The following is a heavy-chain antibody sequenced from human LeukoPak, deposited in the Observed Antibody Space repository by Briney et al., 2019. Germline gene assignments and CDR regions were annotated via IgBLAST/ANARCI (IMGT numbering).Heavy chain of an antibody. D-gene: IGHD3-10*01. V-gene: IGHV3-53*01. Sequence: GGSLRLSCAASGFTVSSNYMSWVRQAPGKGLEWVSVIYSGGSTYYADSVKGRFTISRDNSKSTLYLQMNSLRAEDTAVYYCAKADRGWGVITKDWGQGTLVTVSS. CDR1: GFTVSSNY. CDR2: IYSGGST. J-gene: IGHJ4*02. CDR3: AKADRGWGVITKD.